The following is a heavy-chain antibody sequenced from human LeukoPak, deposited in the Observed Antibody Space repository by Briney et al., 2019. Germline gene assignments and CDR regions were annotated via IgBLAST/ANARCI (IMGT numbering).Heavy chain of an antibody. Sequence: SETLSLTCTVSGGSISSSSHYWGWIRQPPGKGLEWIGSIYYSGATYYNPSLKSRVTISVDTSKNQFSLKLSSVTAADTAVYHCARHSSVTTFVFDYWGQGTPVTASS. V-gene: IGHV4-39*01. CDR3: ARHSSVTTFVFDY. D-gene: IGHD4-17*01. J-gene: IGHJ4*02. CDR2: IYYSGAT. CDR1: GGSISSSSHY.